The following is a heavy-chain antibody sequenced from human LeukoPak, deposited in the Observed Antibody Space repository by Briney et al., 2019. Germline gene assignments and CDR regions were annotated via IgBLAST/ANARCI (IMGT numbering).Heavy chain of an antibody. CDR2: MYYSGST. CDR1: GGSISSGDYY. V-gene: IGHV4-30-4*01. CDR3: ARPHYYDSRIDP. J-gene: IGHJ5*02. Sequence: SETLPLTCTVSGGSISSGDYYWSWIRQPPGKGLEWIAYMYYSGSTYYNPSLKSRVTMSADTSKNQLSLKLSSVTAADTAVYYCARPHYYDSRIDPWGQGILVTVSS. D-gene: IGHD3-22*01.